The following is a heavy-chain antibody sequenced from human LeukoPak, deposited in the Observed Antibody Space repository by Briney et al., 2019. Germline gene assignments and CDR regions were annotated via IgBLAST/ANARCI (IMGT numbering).Heavy chain of an antibody. CDR1: GYTFTSYG. CDR3: ARGALGYCSSTSCLYYYYYYYMDV. J-gene: IGHJ6*03. Sequence: ASVKVSCKASGYTFTSYGISWVRQAPEQGLEWMGWISAYNGNTNYAQKLQGRVTMTTDTSTSTAYMELRSLRSEDTAVYYCARGALGYCSSTSCLYYYYYYYMDVWGKGTTVTVSS. CDR2: ISAYNGNT. D-gene: IGHD2-2*01. V-gene: IGHV1-18*01.